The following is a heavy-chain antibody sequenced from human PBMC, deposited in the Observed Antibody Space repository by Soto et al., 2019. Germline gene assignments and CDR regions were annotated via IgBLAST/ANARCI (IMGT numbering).Heavy chain of an antibody. CDR2: IYRSGTT. Sequence: SETLSLTCVVSNFSISSGYYWGWIRQSPGKGLEWIASIYRSGTTSYNPSLKSRVTISVDPSKNQFSLMLTAVTAADTAVYYCARTHSGSYYSVFNYWGRGSLVTV. V-gene: IGHV4-38-2*01. D-gene: IGHD1-26*01. J-gene: IGHJ4*02. CDR1: NFSISSGYY. CDR3: ARTHSGSYYSVFNY.